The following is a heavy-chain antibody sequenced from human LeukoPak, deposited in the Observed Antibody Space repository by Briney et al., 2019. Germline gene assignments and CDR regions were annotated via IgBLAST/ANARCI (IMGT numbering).Heavy chain of an antibody. V-gene: IGHV4-34*01. Sequence: SETPSLTCAVYGGSFSGYYWSWIRQPPGKGLEWIGEINHSGSTNYNPSLKSRVTISVDTSKNQFSLKLSSVTAADTAVYYCARRRYYYMDVWGKGTTVTVSS. CDR3: ARRRYYYMDV. J-gene: IGHJ6*03. CDR1: GGSFSGYY. CDR2: INHSGST.